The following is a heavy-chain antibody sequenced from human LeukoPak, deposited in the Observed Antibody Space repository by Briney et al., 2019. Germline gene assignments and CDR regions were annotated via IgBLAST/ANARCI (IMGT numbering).Heavy chain of an antibody. CDR2: ISGSGGST. D-gene: IGHD3-22*01. J-gene: IGHJ4*02. CDR1: GFTFSSYA. V-gene: IGHV3-23*01. CDR3: AKDQRVSSGYYYGDFDY. Sequence: PGGSLRLSCAASGFTFSSYAMSWVRQAPGKGLEWVSAISGSGGSTYYADSVKGRFTISRDNSKNTLYLQMNSLRAEDTAVYYCAKDQRVSSGYYYGDFDYWGQGTLVTVSS.